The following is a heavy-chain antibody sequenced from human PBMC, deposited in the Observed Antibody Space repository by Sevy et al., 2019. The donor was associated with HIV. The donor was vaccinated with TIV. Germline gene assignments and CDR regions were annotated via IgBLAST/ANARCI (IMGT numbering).Heavy chain of an antibody. J-gene: IGHJ5*02. Sequence: GGSLRLSCAVSGFNVKDYWMHWVRQAPGKGLVWVSRISSDETNRGYADSVRGRFTISRDNAKNTLYLQMNSLIGEDTAVYYCARIHPSITALGSSRLDPWGQGTLVTVSS. V-gene: IGHV3-74*01. CDR1: GFNVKDYW. D-gene: IGHD6-13*01. CDR2: ISSDETNR. CDR3: ARIHPSITALGSSRLDP.